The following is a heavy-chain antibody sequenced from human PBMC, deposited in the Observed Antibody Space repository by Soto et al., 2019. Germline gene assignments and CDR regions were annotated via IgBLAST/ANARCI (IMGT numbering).Heavy chain of an antibody. J-gene: IGHJ6*02. Sequence: QVQLVESGGGVVQPGRSLRLSCAASGFTFSSYAMHWVRQAPGKGLEWVAVISYDGSNKYYADSVKGRFTISRDNSKNSLYLQMNSLSAEDTAVYYCARDGAPGGMDVWGQGTTVTVSS. CDR3: ARDGAPGGMDV. CDR1: GFTFSSYA. CDR2: ISYDGSNK. D-gene: IGHD1-26*01. V-gene: IGHV3-30-3*01.